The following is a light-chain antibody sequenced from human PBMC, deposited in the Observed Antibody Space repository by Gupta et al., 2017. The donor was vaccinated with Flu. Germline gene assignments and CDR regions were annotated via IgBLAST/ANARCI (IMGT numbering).Light chain of an antibody. Sequence: VTIACTGSSSNIGAGYDVHWYQQLPGTAPKLLIYGNSNRPSGVPDRFSGSKSGTSASLAITGLQAEDEADYYCQSYDSSLSGVVFGGGTKLTVL. CDR3: QSYDSSLSGVV. J-gene: IGLJ2*01. CDR1: SSNIGAGYD. CDR2: GNS. V-gene: IGLV1-40*01.